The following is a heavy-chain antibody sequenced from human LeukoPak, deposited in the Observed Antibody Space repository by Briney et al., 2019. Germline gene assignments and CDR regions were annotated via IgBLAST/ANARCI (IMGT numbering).Heavy chain of an antibody. Sequence: GRSLRLSCAASGFTFSSYAMHWVRQAPGKGLEWVAVISYDGSNKYYADSVKGRFTISRDNSKNTLYLQMNSLRAEDTAVYYCARHSDVDNWDHYFDYWGQGTLVTVSS. CDR2: ISYDGSNK. D-gene: IGHD1-20*01. CDR3: ARHSDVDNWDHYFDY. J-gene: IGHJ4*02. V-gene: IGHV3-30-3*01. CDR1: GFTFSSYA.